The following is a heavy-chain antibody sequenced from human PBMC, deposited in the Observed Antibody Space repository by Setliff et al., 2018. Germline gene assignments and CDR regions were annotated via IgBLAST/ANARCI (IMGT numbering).Heavy chain of an antibody. D-gene: IGHD6-13*01. CDR3: ARRADYSRSWSYYFDC. CDR1: GGSINSRSYY. V-gene: IGHV4-39*01. Sequence: SLTCNVSGGSINSRSYYWGWIRQPPGKGLEWIAMISYGGNTYYNPSLKRRVTISVDASNDQFSLNLNSVTAADTAVYFCARRADYSRSWSYYFDCWGQGTLVTVSS. CDR2: ISYGGNT. J-gene: IGHJ4*02.